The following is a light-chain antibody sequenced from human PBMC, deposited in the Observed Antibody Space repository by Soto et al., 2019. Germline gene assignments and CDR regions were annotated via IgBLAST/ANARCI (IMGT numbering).Light chain of an antibody. J-gene: IGKJ4*01. Sequence: DIQLTQSPSFLSASVGDRVTITCRASQGIRDFLAWYQQKPGKAPKLLIYAASTLQAGVPTRFSGFASGTEFTLTISNLQPAESATYYCQQFNVYPLTFGGGTKVEIK. CDR1: QGIRDF. CDR3: QQFNVYPLT. CDR2: AAS. V-gene: IGKV1-9*01.